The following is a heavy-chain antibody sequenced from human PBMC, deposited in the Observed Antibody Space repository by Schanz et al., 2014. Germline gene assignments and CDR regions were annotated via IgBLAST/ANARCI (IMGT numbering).Heavy chain of an antibody. Sequence: EVQLVESGGGLVQPGGSLRLSCVASGFTFTNYAMSWVRQAPGKGLEWVSVISASGGDTYYTDSVKGRFTISRDNSKSTLYLQMTSLRAEDTAVYYCAKGRFGELSAFDIWGQGTMVTVSS. V-gene: IGHV3-23*04. D-gene: IGHD3-10*01. CDR2: ISASGGDT. J-gene: IGHJ3*02. CDR3: AKGRFGELSAFDI. CDR1: GFTFTNYA.